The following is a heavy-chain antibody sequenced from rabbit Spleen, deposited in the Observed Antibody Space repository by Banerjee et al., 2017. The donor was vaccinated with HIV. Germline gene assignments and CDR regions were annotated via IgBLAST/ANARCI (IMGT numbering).Heavy chain of an antibody. J-gene: IGHJ4*01. CDR1: GFSFSSVY. CDR2: ISRGGST. D-gene: IGHD4-1*01. CDR3: ARHRTNGWHEFHL. Sequence: QSLEESGGGLVQPEGSLALTCKASGFSFSSVYMTWVRQAPGKGLEWIGYISRGGSTYYPSWVKGRFTISKETTQNTLYLQLKSLTGADTAAYFCARHRTNGWHEFHLWGPGTLVTV. V-gene: IGHV1S28*01.